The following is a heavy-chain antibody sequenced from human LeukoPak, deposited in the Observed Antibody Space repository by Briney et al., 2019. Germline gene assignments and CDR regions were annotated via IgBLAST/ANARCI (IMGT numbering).Heavy chain of an antibody. J-gene: IGHJ4*02. Sequence: PGGSLRLSCAASGFTFSDYYMSWIRQAPGKGLEWVSYISSSGSTIYYADSVKGRFTISRDNAKNSLYLQMNSLRAEDTAVYYCARGVPTAMVTDDFDYWGQGTLVTVSS. CDR3: ARGVPTAMVTDDFDY. CDR2: ISSSGSTI. D-gene: IGHD5-18*01. CDR1: GFTFSDYY. V-gene: IGHV3-11*04.